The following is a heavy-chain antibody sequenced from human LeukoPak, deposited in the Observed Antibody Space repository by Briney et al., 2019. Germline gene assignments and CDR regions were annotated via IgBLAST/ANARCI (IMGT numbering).Heavy chain of an antibody. D-gene: IGHD5-18*01. CDR3: ARSKPNSGYSYGPSRKDYYYMDV. CDR1: GYTFTGYY. Sequence: GASVKVSCKASGYTFTGYYMHWVRQAPGQGPEWMGWINTNTGDPTYAQGFTGRFVFSLDASVSTAYLQITSLKAEDTAMYYCARSKPNSGYSYGPSRKDYYYMDVWGQGTLVTVSS. J-gene: IGHJ6*03. V-gene: IGHV7-4-1*02. CDR2: INTNTGDP.